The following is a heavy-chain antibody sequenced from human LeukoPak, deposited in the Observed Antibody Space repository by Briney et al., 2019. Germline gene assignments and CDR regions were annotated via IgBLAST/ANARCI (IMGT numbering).Heavy chain of an antibody. D-gene: IGHD2-2*01. CDR1: GFTFSSYS. Sequence: GGSLRLSCAASGFTFSSYSMNWVRQAPGKGLEWFSYISSSSSTIYYADSVKGRFTISRDNAKNSLYLQMNSLRAEDTAVYYCASLDQDIVVVPAAGDGFDIWGQGTMVTVSS. CDR3: ASLDQDIVVVPAAGDGFDI. CDR2: ISSSSSTI. V-gene: IGHV3-48*01. J-gene: IGHJ3*02.